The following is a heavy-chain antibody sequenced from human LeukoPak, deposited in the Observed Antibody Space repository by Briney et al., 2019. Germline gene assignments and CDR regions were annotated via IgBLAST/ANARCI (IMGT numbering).Heavy chain of an antibody. CDR1: GGSFSGYY. CDR2: INHSGST. D-gene: IGHD6-19*01. Sequence: SETLSLTCAVYGGSFSGYYWSWIRQPPGKGLEWIGEINHSGSTNYNPSLKSRVTISVDTSKNQFALKLSSVTAADTAVYYCARDSVAGAIFDYWGQGTLVTVSS. V-gene: IGHV4-34*01. CDR3: ARDSVAGAIFDY. J-gene: IGHJ4*02.